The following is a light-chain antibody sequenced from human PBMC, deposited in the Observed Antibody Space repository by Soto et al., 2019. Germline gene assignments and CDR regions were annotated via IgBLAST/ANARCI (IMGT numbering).Light chain of an antibody. V-gene: IGLV2-14*03. J-gene: IGLJ2*01. CDR1: SSDIGAYEH. Sequence: QSALTQPSSMSGSPGQSITISCTGPSSDIGAYEHVSWYQQRPGRAPKVLIYDVRIRPSEVSNRFSGSKSGDTASLTISGLQAEDEAVYYCDSKTTSSTVLFGGGTKVTVL. CDR2: DVR. CDR3: DSKTTSSTVL.